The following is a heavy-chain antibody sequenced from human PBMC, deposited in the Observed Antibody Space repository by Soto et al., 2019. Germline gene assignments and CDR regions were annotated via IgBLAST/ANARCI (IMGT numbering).Heavy chain of an antibody. Sequence: QITLKESGRTPVKPTQTPTLTCTFSGFSLSTSGVGVGWIRQPPGKALEWLALIYWDDHKRYSPSLKMRITITKETAKNQVVLTMTNMDPVDTATYYCAHSESGSYPRYWGQGTLVTVSS. CDR1: GFSLSTSGVG. J-gene: IGHJ4*02. CDR3: AHSESGSYPRY. D-gene: IGHD1-26*01. V-gene: IGHV2-5*02. CDR2: IYWDDHK.